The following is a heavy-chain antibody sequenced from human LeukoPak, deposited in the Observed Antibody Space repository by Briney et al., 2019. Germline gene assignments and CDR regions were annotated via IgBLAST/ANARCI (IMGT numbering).Heavy chain of an antibody. D-gene: IGHD4-17*01. J-gene: IGHJ4*02. CDR2: INHSGST. CDR3: ARIGYGDYQYYFDY. CDR1: GGSFSGYY. V-gene: IGHV4-34*01. Sequence: PSETLSLTCAVYGGSFSGYYWSWIRQPPGKGLEWIGEINHSGSTNYNPSLKSRVTISVDTSKNQFSLKLSSVTAADTAVYYCARIGYGDYQYYFDYWGQGTLVTASS.